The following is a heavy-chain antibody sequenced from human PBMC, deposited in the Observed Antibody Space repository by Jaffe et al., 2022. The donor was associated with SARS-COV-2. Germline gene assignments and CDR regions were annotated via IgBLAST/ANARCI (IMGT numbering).Heavy chain of an antibody. CDR2: ISGDGAAM. J-gene: IGHJ4*02. Sequence: QVQLVESGGGLVQPGESLRLSCVTSGFTFYVYYMGWIRQAPGKGLEWVSYISGDGAAMYYADSVKGRFTISRDNTKNSVYLQMNSLRAEDTAVYYCGRWNTAFDYWGQGSLVAVSS. D-gene: IGHD5-18*01. CDR1: GFTFYVYY. CDR3: GRWNTAFDY. V-gene: IGHV3-11*01.